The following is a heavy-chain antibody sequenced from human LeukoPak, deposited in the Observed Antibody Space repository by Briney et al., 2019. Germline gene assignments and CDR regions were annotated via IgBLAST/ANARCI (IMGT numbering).Heavy chain of an antibody. Sequence: GGSLRLSCAASGFTFSSYAMSWVRQAPGKGLEWVSAISGSGGSTYYADSVKGRFTISRDNSKNTLYLQMDSLRAEDTAVYYCAKGTWNDGIFDYWGQGTLVTVSS. J-gene: IGHJ4*02. CDR3: AKGTWNDGIFDY. CDR2: ISGSGGST. CDR1: GFTFSSYA. D-gene: IGHD1-1*01. V-gene: IGHV3-23*01.